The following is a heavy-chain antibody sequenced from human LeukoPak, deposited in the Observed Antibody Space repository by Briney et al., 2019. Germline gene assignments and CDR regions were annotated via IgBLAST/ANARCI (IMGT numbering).Heavy chain of an antibody. Sequence: ASVKVSCKASGYTFNSYGIRWVRQPPRQGREGMEWISAYNGNTNYAQNLQGRVNISTDTSTRTAYMALRCLRSDDTAVYYCARAWDCTSTSCYAYFDYWRQGTLVSVSS. CDR2: ISAYNGNT. CDR1: GYTFNSYG. D-gene: IGHD2-2*01. J-gene: IGHJ4*02. V-gene: IGHV1-18*01. CDR3: ARAWDCTSTSCYAYFDY.